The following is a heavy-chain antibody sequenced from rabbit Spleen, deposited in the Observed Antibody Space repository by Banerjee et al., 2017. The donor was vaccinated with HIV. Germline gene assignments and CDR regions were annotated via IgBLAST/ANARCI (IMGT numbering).Heavy chain of an antibody. J-gene: IGHJ3*01. D-gene: IGHD4-1*01. CDR3: ARDLDGVIGWNFGW. CDR1: GIDFSSTYY. CDR2: IYAGSSGST. V-gene: IGHV1S40*01. Sequence: QSLEESGGDLVKPGASLTLTCTASGIDFSSTYYMCWVRQAPGKGLEWIACIYAGSSGSTWYASWAKGRFTISKTSSTTVTLQVTSLTAADTATYFCARDLDGVIGWNFGWWGQGTLVTVS.